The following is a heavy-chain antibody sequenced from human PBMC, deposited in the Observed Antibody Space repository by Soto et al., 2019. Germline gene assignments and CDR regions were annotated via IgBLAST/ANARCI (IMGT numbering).Heavy chain of an antibody. CDR2: INPKSGIT. V-gene: IGHV1-2*02. Sequence: SVKVSCKASGFTFTGYYIHWVRQAPGRGLEWMGWINPKSGITNYAHKFQGRVTMTRDTSISTASMELSSLRSDDSAVFFCAIGGDAAHSFLKNYYYGMDVWRQGTTVTVSS. CDR1: GFTFTGYY. CDR3: AIGGDAAHSFLKNYYYGMDV. D-gene: IGHD2-21*01. J-gene: IGHJ6*02.